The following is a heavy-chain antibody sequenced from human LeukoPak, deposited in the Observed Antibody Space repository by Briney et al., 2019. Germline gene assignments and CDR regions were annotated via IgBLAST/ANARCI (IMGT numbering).Heavy chain of an antibody. Sequence: PGRSLRLSCAASGFTFSSYAMHWVRQAPGKGLEWVAVISYDGSNKYYADSVKGRFTISRDNSKNTLYLQMNSLRAEDTAVYYCAKWRAAAGTARLYYYYYGMDVWGQGTTVTVSS. CDR1: GFTFSSYA. V-gene: IGHV3-30*04. J-gene: IGHJ6*02. CDR2: ISYDGSNK. CDR3: AKWRAAAGTARLYYYYYGMDV. D-gene: IGHD6-13*01.